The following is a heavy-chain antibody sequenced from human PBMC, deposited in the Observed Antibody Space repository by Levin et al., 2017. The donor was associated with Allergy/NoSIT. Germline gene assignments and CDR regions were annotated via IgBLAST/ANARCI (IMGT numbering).Heavy chain of an antibody. V-gene: IGHV3-30*18. CDR1: GFTFSSYG. CDR3: AKEVIRYYFDY. D-gene: IGHD2-21*01. J-gene: IGHJ4*02. Sequence: PGGSLRLSCAASGFTFSSYGMHWVRQAPGKGLEWVAVISYDGSNKYYADSVKGRFTISRDNSKNTLYLQMNSLRAEDTAVYYCAKEVIRYYFDYWGQGTLVTVSS. CDR2: ISYDGSNK.